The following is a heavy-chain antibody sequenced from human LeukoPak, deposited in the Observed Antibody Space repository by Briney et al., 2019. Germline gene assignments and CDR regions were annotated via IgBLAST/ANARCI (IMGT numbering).Heavy chain of an antibody. J-gene: IGHJ4*02. D-gene: IGHD3-22*01. CDR3: ARGLMGGYPYFDY. CDR1: GFTFSSYG. Sequence: GGSLRLSCAASGFTFSSYGMHWVRQAPGKGLEWVAVISYDGSNKYYADSVKGRFTISRDNAKNSLYLQMNSLRAEDTALYYCARGLMGGYPYFDYWGQGTLVTVSS. V-gene: IGHV3-30*03. CDR2: ISYDGSNK.